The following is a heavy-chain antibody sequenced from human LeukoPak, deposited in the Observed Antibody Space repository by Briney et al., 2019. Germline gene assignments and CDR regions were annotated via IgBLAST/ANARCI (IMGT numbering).Heavy chain of an antibody. Sequence: GGFLRLSCAASGFSFSVYEIHWVRQAPGKGLEWISDISSSGTTTYYADSVKGRFTISRDNAKNSLYLQMNSLRAEDTAVYYCTTPTVASNFDYWGQGTLVTVSS. CDR3: TTPTVASNFDY. V-gene: IGHV3-48*03. CDR2: ISSSGTTT. J-gene: IGHJ4*02. CDR1: GFSFSVYE. D-gene: IGHD6-19*01.